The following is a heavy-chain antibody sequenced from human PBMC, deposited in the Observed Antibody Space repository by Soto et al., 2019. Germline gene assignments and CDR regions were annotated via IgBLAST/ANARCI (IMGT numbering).Heavy chain of an antibody. Sequence: ASVKVSCKASGYTFTSYGISWVRQAPGQGLEWMGWISAYNGNTNYAQKLQGRVTMTTDTSTSTAYMELRSLRSDDTAVYYCARVSSLAVAGFYYYYYMDVWGKGTTVTVSS. CDR1: GYTFTSYG. CDR3: ARVSSLAVAGFYYYYYMDV. V-gene: IGHV1-18*01. CDR2: ISAYNGNT. D-gene: IGHD6-19*01. J-gene: IGHJ6*03.